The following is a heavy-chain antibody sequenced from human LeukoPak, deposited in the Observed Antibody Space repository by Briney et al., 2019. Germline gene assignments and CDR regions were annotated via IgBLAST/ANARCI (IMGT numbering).Heavy chain of an antibody. CDR1: GFTFSSYA. Sequence: GGSLRLSCVASGFTFSSYAMSWVRQAPGKGLEWVSGISGSGGSTYYTDSVKGRFTISRDNSKNTLYLQMNSLRAEDTAVYYCAKERRFGEFAFDYWGQGTLVTVSS. V-gene: IGHV3-23*01. D-gene: IGHD3-10*01. CDR3: AKERRFGEFAFDY. J-gene: IGHJ4*02. CDR2: ISGSGGST.